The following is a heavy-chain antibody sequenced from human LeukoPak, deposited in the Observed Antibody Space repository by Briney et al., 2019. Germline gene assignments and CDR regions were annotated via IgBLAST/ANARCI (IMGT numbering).Heavy chain of an antibody. Sequence: SETLSLTCTVSGGSISSSMYYWGWIRQPPGKGLEWIGSIYYSGSTYYNPSLKSRVTISVDTSRNQFSLKLSSVTAADTAVYYCARENSALLDYWGQGTLVAVSS. CDR3: ARENSALLDY. CDR2: IYYSGST. D-gene: IGHD2-15*01. J-gene: IGHJ4*02. CDR1: GGSISSSMYY. V-gene: IGHV4-39*07.